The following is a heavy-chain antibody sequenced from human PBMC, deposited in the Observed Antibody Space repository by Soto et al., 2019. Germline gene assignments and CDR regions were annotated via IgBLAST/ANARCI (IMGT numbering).Heavy chain of an antibody. CDR1: GGTFSSYA. CDR3: AREAYSSGWYWVDY. CDR2: IIPIFGTA. J-gene: IGHJ4*02. D-gene: IGHD6-19*01. V-gene: IGHV1-69*06. Sequence: VASVKVSCKASGGTFSSYAISWVRQAPGQGLEWMGGIIPIFGTANYAQKFQGRVTITADKSTSTAYMELSSLRSEDTAVYYCAREAYSSGWYWVDYWGQGTLVTVSS.